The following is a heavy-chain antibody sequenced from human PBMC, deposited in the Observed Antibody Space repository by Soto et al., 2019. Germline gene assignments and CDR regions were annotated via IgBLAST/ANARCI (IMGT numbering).Heavy chain of an antibody. J-gene: IGHJ4*02. Sequence: SETLTLTCTVSGGSISSSNFYWSWIRQSAGKGLEWIGRLYTRGTTDYNPSLKSRVTMSIDTSKNRVSLSLTSVTAADTAVYYCAKGGTYYFDSWGQGIVVTVSS. V-gene: IGHV4-61*02. CDR1: GGSISSSNFY. CDR3: AKGGTYYFDS. CDR2: LYTRGTT. D-gene: IGHD3-16*01.